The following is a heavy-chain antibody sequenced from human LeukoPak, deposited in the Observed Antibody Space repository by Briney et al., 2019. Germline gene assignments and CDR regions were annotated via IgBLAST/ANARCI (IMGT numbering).Heavy chain of an antibody. CDR1: GGSFSSTSYY. V-gene: IGHV4-39*01. CDR3: ARLTFYYDGSGYYFDY. D-gene: IGHD3-22*01. Sequence: SSETLSLTCTVPGGSFSSTSYYWAWIRQPPGKGLEWIGSISHTGSTYYNPSLKSRVTISVDTSKNQFSLRLSSVTAADTAVHYCARLTFYYDGSGYYFDYWGQGTLATVSS. CDR2: ISHTGST. J-gene: IGHJ4*02.